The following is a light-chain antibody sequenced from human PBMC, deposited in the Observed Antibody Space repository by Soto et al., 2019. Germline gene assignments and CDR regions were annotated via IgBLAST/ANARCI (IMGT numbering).Light chain of an antibody. CDR2: DDS. CDR3: QVWHISSDHYV. V-gene: IGLV3-21*02. CDR1: NIGSET. J-gene: IGLJ1*01. Sequence: SYALTQPPSVSVAPGQTARITCGGNNIGSETVHWYHQKPGQAPVLVIFDDSDRPSGIPERFSGSNSGNMATLTISRVEAGDEADYYCQVWHISSDHYVCGPGTKVTV.